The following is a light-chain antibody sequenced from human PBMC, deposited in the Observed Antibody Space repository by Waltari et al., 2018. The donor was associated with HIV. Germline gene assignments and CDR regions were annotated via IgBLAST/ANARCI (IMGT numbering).Light chain of an antibody. V-gene: IGLV2-11*01. J-gene: IGLJ2*01. CDR3: CSYGGSWSVV. Sequence: HSALTQPRSVSGSPGQSVTISCAGSSSVVGSSGYVSWYHQISGKAPQRIIYDVNQRPDGFPPRFAGAKSGDTAALTIAGLQAEDEGDFYCCSYGGSWSVVVGGGTRVTVL. CDR2: DVN. CDR1: SSVVGSSGY.